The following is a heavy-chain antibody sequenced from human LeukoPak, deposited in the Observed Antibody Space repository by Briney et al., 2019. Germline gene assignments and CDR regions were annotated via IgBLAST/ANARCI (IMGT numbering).Heavy chain of an antibody. CDR3: ARGGQKSYSSSWYKYFQH. CDR2: MNPNSGNT. D-gene: IGHD6-13*01. Sequence: ASVKVSCKASGYTFTSYYMHWVRQAPGQGLEWMGWMNPNSGNTGYAQKFQGRVTMTRNTSISTAYMELSSLRSEDTAVYYCARGGQKSYSSSWYKYFQHWGQGTLVTVSS. V-gene: IGHV1-8*01. J-gene: IGHJ1*01. CDR1: GYTFTSYY.